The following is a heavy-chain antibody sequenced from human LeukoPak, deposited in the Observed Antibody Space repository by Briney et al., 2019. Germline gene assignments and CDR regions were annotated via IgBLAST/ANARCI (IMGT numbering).Heavy chain of an antibody. D-gene: IGHD3-22*01. J-gene: IGHJ3*02. V-gene: IGHV1-69*04. CDR3: ARPLPYYYDSSGYGDAFDI. Sequence: GASVKVSCKASGYTFSTSGISWVRQAPGQGLEWMGRIIPILGIANYAQKFQGRVTITADKSTSTAYMELSSLRSEDTAVYYCARPLPYYYDSSGYGDAFDIWGQGTMVTVSS. CDR1: GYTFSTSG. CDR2: IIPILGIA.